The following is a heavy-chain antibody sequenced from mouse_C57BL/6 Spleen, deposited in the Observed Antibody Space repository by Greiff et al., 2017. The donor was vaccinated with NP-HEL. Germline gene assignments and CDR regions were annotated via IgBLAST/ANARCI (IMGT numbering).Heavy chain of an antibody. D-gene: IGHD2-4*01. V-gene: IGHV5-12*01. CDR3: ARHGDYAYAMDY. Sequence: DVMLVESGGGLVQPGGSLKLSCAASGFTFSDYYMYWVRQTPEKRLEWVAYISNGGGSTYYPDTVKGRFTISRDNAKNTLYLQMSRLKSEDTAMYYCARHGDYAYAMDYWGQGTSVTVSS. CDR2: ISNGGGST. J-gene: IGHJ4*01. CDR1: GFTFSDYY.